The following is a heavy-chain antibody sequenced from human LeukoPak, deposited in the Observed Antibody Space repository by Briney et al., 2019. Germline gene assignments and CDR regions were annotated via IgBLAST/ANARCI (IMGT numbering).Heavy chain of an antibody. V-gene: IGHV4-59*01. CDR2: IYYSGST. Sequence: PSETLSLTCTVSGGSISSYYWSWIRQPPGKGLEWIGYIYYSGSTNYNPSLKSRVTISVDTSKNQFSLKLSSVTAADTAVYYCARASEYQLLAFDYWGQGTLVTVSS. D-gene: IGHD2-2*01. J-gene: IGHJ4*02. CDR3: ARASEYQLLAFDY. CDR1: GGSISSYY.